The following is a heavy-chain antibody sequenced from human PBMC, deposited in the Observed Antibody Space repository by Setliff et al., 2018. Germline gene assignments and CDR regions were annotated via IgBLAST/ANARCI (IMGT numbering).Heavy chain of an antibody. CDR3: ARALASGSYYGQSSYYMDV. V-gene: IGHV1-69*05. CDR2: TIPNFGTT. J-gene: IGHJ6*03. D-gene: IGHD3-10*01. CDR1: GGTFSSYG. Sequence: SVKVSCKASGGTFSSYGISWVRQAPGQGLEWLGGTIPNFGTTNYAQEFQGRVTIITDESTSTAYMELSSLRFEDTAVYYCARALASGSYYGQSSYYMDVWGKGTTVTVSS.